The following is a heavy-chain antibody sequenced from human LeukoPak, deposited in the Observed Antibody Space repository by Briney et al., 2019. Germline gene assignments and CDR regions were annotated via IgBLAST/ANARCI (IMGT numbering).Heavy chain of an antibody. CDR1: GFTFSGSA. CDR3: SRRLGLSSSDVSFDY. Sequence: GGSLRLSCAASGFTFSGSAIHWVRQASGKGLEWVGRVRGKANNYATAYAASVKGRFTISRDDSRNTAYLQMNSLKTEDTAVYYCSRRLGLSSSDVSFDYWGQGTLVTVSS. D-gene: IGHD6-13*01. CDR2: VRGKANNYAT. J-gene: IGHJ4*02. V-gene: IGHV3-73*01.